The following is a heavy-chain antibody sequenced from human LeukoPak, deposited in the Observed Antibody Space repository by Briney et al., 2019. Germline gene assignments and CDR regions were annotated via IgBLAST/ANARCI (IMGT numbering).Heavy chain of an antibody. CDR2: IESGGTT. Sequence: GGSLRLSCAASGFTFSTYSMNWVRQAPGKGLEWVSVIESGGTTYYAGSVKGRFTLSRDNFQNTLCLQINRLTAEDTAVYYCASVGSYYAMDVWGQGTTVTVSS. CDR1: GFTFSTYS. V-gene: IGHV3-53*01. CDR3: ASVGSYYAMDV. D-gene: IGHD3-10*01. J-gene: IGHJ6*02.